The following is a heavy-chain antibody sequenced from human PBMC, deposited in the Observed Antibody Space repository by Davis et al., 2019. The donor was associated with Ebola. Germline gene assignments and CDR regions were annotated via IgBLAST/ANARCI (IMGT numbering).Heavy chain of an antibody. CDR2: ISAYNGNT. CDR1: GYTFTSYG. Sequence: ASVKVSCKASGYTFTSYGITWVRQAPGQGLEWMGWISAYNGNTNYARKLQGRVTMTTDTSTTTAYMELRGLRFDDTAVYYCARDVRHGLNVWGQGTTVTVPS. CDR3: ARDVRHGLNV. J-gene: IGHJ6*02. V-gene: IGHV1-18*01. D-gene: IGHD2/OR15-2a*01.